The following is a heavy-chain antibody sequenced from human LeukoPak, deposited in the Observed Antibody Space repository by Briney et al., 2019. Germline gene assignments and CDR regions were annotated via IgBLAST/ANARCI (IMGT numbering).Heavy chain of an antibody. CDR2: ISSSSSYI. D-gene: IGHD6-13*01. CDR1: GFTFSSYS. CDR3: AKGIAAAVTYYFDY. Sequence: KSGGSLRLSCAASGFTFSSYSMNWVRQAPGKGLEWVSSISSSSSYIYYADSVKGRFTISRDNAKNSLYLQMNSLRAEDTALYYCAKGIAAAVTYYFDYWGQGTLVTVSS. V-gene: IGHV3-21*04. J-gene: IGHJ4*02.